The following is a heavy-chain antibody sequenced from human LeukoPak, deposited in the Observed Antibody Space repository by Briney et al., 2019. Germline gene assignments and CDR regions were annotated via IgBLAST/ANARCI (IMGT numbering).Heavy chain of an antibody. V-gene: IGHV4-4*07. CDR3: ARVADYGDYVGGDWIDP. D-gene: IGHD4-17*01. CDR1: GGSISSYY. Sequence: SSETLSLTCTVSGGSISSYYWSWIRQPAGKGLEWIGRIYSTGSANYNPSLKSRVTMSVDTSENQFSLKLSSVTAADTAVYYCARVADYGDYVGGDWIDPWGQGTLVTVSS. CDR2: IYSTGSA. J-gene: IGHJ5*02.